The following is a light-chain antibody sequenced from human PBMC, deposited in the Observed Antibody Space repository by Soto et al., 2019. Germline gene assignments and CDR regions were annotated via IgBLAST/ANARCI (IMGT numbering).Light chain of an antibody. CDR2: DAS. J-gene: IGKJ2*01. Sequence: EIVLTQSPGTLSLSPGETATLSCRASQSVRSSYLAWYQQKRGQAPRLLIYDASNRATGIPDKFRGSGSGADFTLTISRLEPEDFAVYYCQQYGASPPVYTFGQGTKLEI. V-gene: IGKV3-20*01. CDR3: QQYGASPPVYT. CDR1: QSVRSSY.